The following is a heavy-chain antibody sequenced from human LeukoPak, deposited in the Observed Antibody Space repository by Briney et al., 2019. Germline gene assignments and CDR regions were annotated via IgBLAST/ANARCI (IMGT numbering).Heavy chain of an antibody. Sequence: DGINKYYAHSLKGRFTISRDNSKNTLYLQMNSLRAEDTAVYYCAKEDCGGDCRGYYFDYWGQGTLVTVSS. D-gene: IGHD2-21*01. CDR3: AKEDCGGDCRGYYFDY. V-gene: IGHV3-30*02. J-gene: IGHJ4*02. CDR2: DGINK.